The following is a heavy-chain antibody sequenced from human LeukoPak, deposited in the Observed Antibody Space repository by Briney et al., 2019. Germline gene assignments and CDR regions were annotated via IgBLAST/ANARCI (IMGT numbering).Heavy chain of an antibody. D-gene: IGHD6-6*01. CDR2: IIPIFGTA. J-gene: IGHJ4*02. Sequence: ASVKVSCKASGGTFSSYAISWVRQAPGQGLEWMGGIIPIFGTANYAQKFQGRVTITADESTSTAYMELSSLRSEDTAVYYCARGGSSSSSWDYWGQGTLVTVSS. CDR1: GGTFSSYA. CDR3: ARGGSSSSSWDY. V-gene: IGHV1-69*13.